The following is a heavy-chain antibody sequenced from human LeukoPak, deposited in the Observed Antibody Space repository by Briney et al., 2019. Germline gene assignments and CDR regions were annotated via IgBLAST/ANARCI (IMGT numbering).Heavy chain of an antibody. CDR2: IIPILGTA. Sequence: ASVKVSCKASGGAFSSYAISWVRQAPGQGLEWMGGIIPILGTANYAQKFQGRVTITADESTSTAYMELSSLRSEDTAVYYCATKRGYSYGSPHWGQGTLVTVSS. CDR3: ATKRGYSYGSPH. CDR1: GGAFSSYA. D-gene: IGHD5-18*01. V-gene: IGHV1-69*13. J-gene: IGHJ4*02.